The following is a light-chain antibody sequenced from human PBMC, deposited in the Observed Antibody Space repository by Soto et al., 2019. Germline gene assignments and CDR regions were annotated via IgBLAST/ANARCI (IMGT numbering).Light chain of an antibody. V-gene: IGKV1-5*01. CDR1: QSISRW. Sequence: DIQMTQSPSTLSAFVGDRVTITCRASQSISRWLAWYKQKAGKAPKLLIYDASSLEGGVPSRFSGSESGTEFTLTISILQPDDSATYFCQQYNSYSRTFGQGTTV. CDR3: QQYNSYSRT. CDR2: DAS. J-gene: IGKJ1*01.